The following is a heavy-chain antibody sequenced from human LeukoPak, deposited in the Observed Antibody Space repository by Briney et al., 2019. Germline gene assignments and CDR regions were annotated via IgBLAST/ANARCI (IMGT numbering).Heavy chain of an antibody. J-gene: IGHJ6*02. CDR2: ISSSGSTI. V-gene: IGHV3-11*01. CDR1: GFTFSDYY. CDR3: ASIRSGTHDNYYYYGMDV. Sequence: PGGSLRLSCAASGFTFSDYYMSWIRQAPGKGLEWVSYISSSGSTIYYADSVKGRFTISRDNAKNSLYLQMNSLRAEDTAVYYCASIRSGTHDNYYYYGMDVWGQRTTVTVSS. D-gene: IGHD3-16*01.